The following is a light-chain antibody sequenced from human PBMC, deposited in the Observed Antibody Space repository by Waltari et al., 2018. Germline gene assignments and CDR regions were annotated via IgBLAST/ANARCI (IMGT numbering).Light chain of an antibody. V-gene: IGKV1-5*03. CDR3: QQDRTFPWT. CDR2: QAS. J-gene: IGKJ1*01. Sequence: DIQMTQSPSTLSASVGDRVIITCRASQTIDRWLAWYQHIPGKAPKLLISQASLLESGVPSRFSGSGSATEFSLTITTLQPDDFATYYCQQDRTFPWTFGQGTTVDSK. CDR1: QTIDRW.